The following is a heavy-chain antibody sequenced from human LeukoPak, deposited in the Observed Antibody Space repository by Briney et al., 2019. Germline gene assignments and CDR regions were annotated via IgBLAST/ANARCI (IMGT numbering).Heavy chain of an antibody. Sequence: GGSLRLSCASSGFTFSSYAMSWVRQAPGKGLEWVSTIGGTGVRTYYADSVKGRFTISRDNSKNALYLQINSLRAEDTAVYFCAKDRLGGPYFFHYWGQGTLVTVSS. V-gene: IGHV3-23*01. CDR1: GFTFSSYA. D-gene: IGHD3-16*01. CDR3: AKDRLGGPYFFHY. J-gene: IGHJ4*02. CDR2: IGGTGVRT.